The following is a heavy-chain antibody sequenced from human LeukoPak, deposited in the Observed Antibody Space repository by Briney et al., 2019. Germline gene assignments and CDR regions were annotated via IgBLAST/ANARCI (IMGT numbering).Heavy chain of an antibody. CDR3: ARLDTATDAFDI. CDR2: VYYSGST. Sequence: SETLSLTCTVSGGSLSSYYWSWIRQPPGKGLEWIGYVYYSGSTNYNPSLKSRVAISIDTSKNQFSLKLSSVTAADTAVYYCARLDTATDAFDIWGQGTMVTVSS. J-gene: IGHJ3*02. V-gene: IGHV4-59*08. D-gene: IGHD5-18*01. CDR1: GGSLSSYY.